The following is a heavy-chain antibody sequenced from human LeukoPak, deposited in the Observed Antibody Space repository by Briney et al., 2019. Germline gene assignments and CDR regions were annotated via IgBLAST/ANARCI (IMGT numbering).Heavy chain of an antibody. Sequence: ASVKVSCKVSGYTLTELSMHWVRQAPGKGLEWMGGFDPEDGETIYAQKFQGRVTMTEDTSTDTAYMELSSLRSEDTAVYYCATDASSGWPDAFDIWGQGTMVTVSS. CDR1: GYTLTELS. CDR3: ATDASSGWPDAFDI. CDR2: FDPEDGET. D-gene: IGHD6-19*01. V-gene: IGHV1-24*01. J-gene: IGHJ3*02.